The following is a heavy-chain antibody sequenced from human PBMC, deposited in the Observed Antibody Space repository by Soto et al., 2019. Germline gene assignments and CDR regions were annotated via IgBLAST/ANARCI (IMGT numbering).Heavy chain of an antibody. D-gene: IGHD1-26*01. Sequence: GGSLRLSCAASGFTFSSYEMNWVRQAPGKGLEWVSYISSSGSTIYYADSVKGRFTITRDNAKNSLYLQMNSLRAEDTAVYYCASAPSVGAKDAFDIWGQGTMVTVSS. CDR2: ISSSGSTI. V-gene: IGHV3-48*03. CDR1: GFTFSSYE. J-gene: IGHJ3*02. CDR3: ASAPSVGAKDAFDI.